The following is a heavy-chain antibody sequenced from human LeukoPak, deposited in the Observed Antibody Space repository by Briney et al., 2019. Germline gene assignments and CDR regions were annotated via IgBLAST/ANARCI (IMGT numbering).Heavy chain of an antibody. V-gene: IGHV3-21*01. CDR1: GFTFSSYS. Sequence: GSLRLSCAASGFTFSSYSMNWVRQAPEKGLEWVSSISSSSSYIYYADSVKGRFTISRDNAKNSLYLQMNSLRAEDTAVYYCARDLQPDDAFDIWGQGTMVTVSS. J-gene: IGHJ3*02. CDR2: ISSSSSYI. CDR3: ARDLQPDDAFDI.